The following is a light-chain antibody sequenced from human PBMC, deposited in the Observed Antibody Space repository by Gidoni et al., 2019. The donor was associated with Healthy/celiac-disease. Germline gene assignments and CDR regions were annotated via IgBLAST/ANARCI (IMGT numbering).Light chain of an antibody. V-gene: IGKV1-9*01. J-gene: IGKJ5*01. Sequence: DIQLTQSPSFLSASVGDRVTIPCWASQGISSYLAWYQQKPGKAPKLLIYAASTLQSGVPSRFSGSGSGTEFTLTISSLQPEDFATYYCQQLNSYPLTFXQXTRLEIK. CDR2: AAS. CDR1: QGISSY. CDR3: QQLNSYPLT.